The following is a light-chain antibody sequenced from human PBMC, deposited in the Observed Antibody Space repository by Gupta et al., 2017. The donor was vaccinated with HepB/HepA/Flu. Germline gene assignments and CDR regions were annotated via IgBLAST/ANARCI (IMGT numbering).Light chain of an antibody. Sequence: EIVLTQSPATLSLSPGERATLSCRASQSVSSYLAWYQQKPGQAPRLLIYDASNRATGIPARFSGSGYGTDFTLTISSREPEDFAVYYCQQRSNWPMCSFGQGTKLEIK. J-gene: IGKJ2*04. CDR1: QSVSSY. CDR3: QQRSNWPMCS. V-gene: IGKV3-11*01. CDR2: DAS.